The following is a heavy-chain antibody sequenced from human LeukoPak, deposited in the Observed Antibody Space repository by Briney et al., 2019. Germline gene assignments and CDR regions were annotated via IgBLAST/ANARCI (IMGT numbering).Heavy chain of an antibody. V-gene: IGHV3-48*03. CDR3: AGYSSSWYFSNPDY. CDR2: ISSSGSTI. Sequence: GSLRLSCAASGFTFSSYEMNWVRQAPGKGLAWVSYISSSGSTIYYADSVKGRFTISRDNAKNSLYLQMNSLRAEDTAVYYCAGYSSSWYFSNPDYWGQGTLVTVSS. J-gene: IGHJ4*02. D-gene: IGHD6-13*01. CDR1: GFTFSSYE.